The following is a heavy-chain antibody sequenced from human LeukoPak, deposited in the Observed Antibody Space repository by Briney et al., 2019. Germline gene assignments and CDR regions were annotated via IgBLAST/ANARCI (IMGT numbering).Heavy chain of an antibody. Sequence: SQTLFLTCTVSGGSISSGGYYWSWIRQHPGKGLEWIGYIYYSGSTYYNPSLKSRVTISVDTSKNQFSLKLSSVTAADTAVYYCARGARYGSGSYFDYWGQGTLVTVSS. CDR2: IYYSGST. CDR3: ARGARYGSGSYFDY. J-gene: IGHJ4*02. V-gene: IGHV4-31*03. D-gene: IGHD3-10*01. CDR1: GGSISSGGYY.